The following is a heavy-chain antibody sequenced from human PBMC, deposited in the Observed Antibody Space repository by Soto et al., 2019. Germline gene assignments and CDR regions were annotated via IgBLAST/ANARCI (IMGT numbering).Heavy chain of an antibody. CDR2: ISSSGTSI. Sequence: EVQVVESGGSLVQPGESLRLSCAASGFTFSTYHMNWVRQAPGKGLEWVSYISSSGTSIYYADSVKGRFTISRDNAKTSLFLQRNSLTVEVTAISYCARSCNGGSCYTSGVDVWGLGNTVIVSS. CDR3: ARSCNGGSCYTSGVDV. CDR1: GFTFSTYH. D-gene: IGHD2-15*01. J-gene: IGHJ6*02. V-gene: IGHV3-48*01.